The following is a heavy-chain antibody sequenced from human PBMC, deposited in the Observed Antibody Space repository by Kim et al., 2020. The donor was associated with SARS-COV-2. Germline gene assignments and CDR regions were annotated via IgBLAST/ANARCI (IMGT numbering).Heavy chain of an antibody. J-gene: IGHJ4*02. Sequence: ASVKVSCKASDYSFSDYGISWVRQARGQGLEWMGWISDITGNTVYAEDFQYRATVTTDTSTSTAYLGLRSLTSDDAAGDYCARGLCDGSSCAPASHYFDHWGQGTLVTVSS. CDR3: ARGLCDGSSCAPASHYFDH. CDR2: ISDITGNT. CDR1: DYSFSDYG. V-gene: IGHV1-18*04. D-gene: IGHD6-13*01.